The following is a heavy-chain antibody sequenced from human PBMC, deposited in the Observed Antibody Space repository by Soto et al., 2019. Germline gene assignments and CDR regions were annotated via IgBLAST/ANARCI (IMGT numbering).Heavy chain of an antibody. J-gene: IGHJ4*02. CDR3: AKSPNFYCSSPNCYKYYFDY. CDR1: GFTFSSYG. CDR2: IKQDGSEK. D-gene: IGHD2-2*02. Sequence: GGSLRLSCAASGFTFSSYGMHWVRQAPGKGLEWVANIKQDGSEKYYVDSVKGRFTISRDNSKNALYLQMSSLRPEDTAIYYCAKSPNFYCSSPNCYKYYFDYWGQGTLVTVSS. V-gene: IGHV3-7*01.